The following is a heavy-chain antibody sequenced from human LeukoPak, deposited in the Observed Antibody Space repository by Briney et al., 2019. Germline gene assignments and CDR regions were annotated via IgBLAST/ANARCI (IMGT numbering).Heavy chain of an antibody. Sequence: SETLSLTCAVYGGSFSGYYWSWIRQPPGKGLEWIGEINHSGSTNYNPSLKSRVTISVDTSKNQFSLKLSSVTAADTAVYYCARDLPKGTADYWGQGTLVTVSS. V-gene: IGHV4-34*01. J-gene: IGHJ4*02. CDR1: GGSFSGYY. CDR3: ARDLPKGTADY. CDR2: INHSGST. D-gene: IGHD1-1*01.